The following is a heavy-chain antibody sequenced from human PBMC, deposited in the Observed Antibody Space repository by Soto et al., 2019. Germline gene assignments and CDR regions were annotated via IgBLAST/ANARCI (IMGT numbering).Heavy chain of an antibody. Sequence: GGSLRLSCAASGFTFSSYGMHWVRQAPGKGLEWVAVIWYDGSNKYYADSVKGRFTIPRDNSKNTLYLQMTSLRAEDTAGYYVARNFIDCSGRSFYSKSVYIGYYDGMDVRAQGITGTV. CDR3: ARNFIDCSGRSFYSKSVYIGYYDGMDV. J-gene: IGHJ6*02. CDR2: IWYDGSNK. D-gene: IGHD2-15*01. CDR1: GFTFSSYG. V-gene: IGHV3-33*01.